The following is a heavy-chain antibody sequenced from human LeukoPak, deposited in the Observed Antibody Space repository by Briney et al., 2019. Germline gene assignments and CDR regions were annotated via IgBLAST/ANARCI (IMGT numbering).Heavy chain of an antibody. J-gene: IGHJ4*02. Sequence: GGSLRLSCAASGFTFTTYWMSWVRQFPGKGLQWVANINQDGTEKYYVDSVKGRFTISRDNAKHSLYLQMNSLRVEDTAVYYCAKYADVPYFDYWGQGNLVTVSS. V-gene: IGHV3-7*01. D-gene: IGHD3-16*01. CDR2: INQDGTEK. CDR1: GFTFTTYW. CDR3: AKYADVPYFDY.